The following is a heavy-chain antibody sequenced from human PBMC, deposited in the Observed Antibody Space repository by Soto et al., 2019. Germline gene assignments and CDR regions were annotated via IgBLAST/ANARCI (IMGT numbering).Heavy chain of an antibody. CDR3: ARDGYYDFWSGYYTGYRPRWFDP. Sequence: PSETLSLTCAVSGGSISSYYWSWIRPPPGKGLEWIGYIYYSGSTNYNPSLKSRVTISVDTSKNQFSLKLSSVTAADTAVYYCARDGYYDFWSGYYTGYRPRWFDPWGQGTLVTVSS. J-gene: IGHJ5*02. CDR1: GGSISSYY. V-gene: IGHV4-59*01. CDR2: IYYSGST. D-gene: IGHD3-3*01.